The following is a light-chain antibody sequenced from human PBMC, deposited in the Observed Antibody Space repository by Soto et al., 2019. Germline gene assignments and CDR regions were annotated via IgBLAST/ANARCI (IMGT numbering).Light chain of an antibody. CDR1: QGISSN. V-gene: IGKV1-9*01. J-gene: IGKJ4*01. Sequence: DIQLTQSPSFLSASVGDRVTITCRASQGISSNLAWYQQKPWQAPNLLIYLPSTMQSGVPSGFSGSGPGTEITLTITSLQSEDFATYSCQYLISFPLTLGRGTKVEIK. CDR2: LPS. CDR3: QYLISFPLT.